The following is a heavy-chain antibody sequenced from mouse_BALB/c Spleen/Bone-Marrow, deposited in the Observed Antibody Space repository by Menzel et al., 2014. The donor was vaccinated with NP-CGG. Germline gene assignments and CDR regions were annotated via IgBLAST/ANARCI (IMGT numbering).Heavy chain of an antibody. CDR1: GYSFTGYY. V-gene: IGHV1-31*01. D-gene: IGHD2-13*01. J-gene: IGHJ1*01. CDR2: INPYNGAT. CDR3: ARGYGDYDYWYFDV. Sequence: EVQLQQSGPELAKPGASVKISCKASGYSFTGYYMHWVKQSHVKSLEWIGRINPYNGATSYNQNFKDKASLTVDKSSSTAYMELHSLTSEDSAVYYCARGYGDYDYWYFDVWGAGTTVTVSS.